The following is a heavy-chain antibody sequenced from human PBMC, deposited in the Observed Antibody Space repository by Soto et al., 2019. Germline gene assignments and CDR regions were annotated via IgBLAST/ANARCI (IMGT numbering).Heavy chain of an antibody. CDR3: ARDRGSYALDF. J-gene: IGHJ4*02. D-gene: IGHD1-26*01. CDR1: GYTFTNYG. Sequence: QVQLVQSGAEVKKPGASVKVSCKASGYTFTNYGIIWVRQAPGQGLEWMGWISAYNGNTNYAQKLQGRVTMTTDTSTSTADMELRSLRSEDTAVYYCARDRGSYALDFWGQGTLFTVSS. V-gene: IGHV1-18*01. CDR2: ISAYNGNT.